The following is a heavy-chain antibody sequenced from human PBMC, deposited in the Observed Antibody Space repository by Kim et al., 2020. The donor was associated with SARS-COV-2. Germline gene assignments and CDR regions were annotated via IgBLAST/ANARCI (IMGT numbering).Heavy chain of an antibody. D-gene: IGHD4-17*01. CDR1: GFTFSSYW. Sequence: GGSLRLSCAASGFTFSSYWMSWVRQAPGKGLEWVANIKQDGSEKYYVDSVKGRFTISRDNAKNSLYLQMNSLRAEDTAVYYCARDRGNGDYEKEAPAMGPFYYYYGMDVWGQGTTVTVSS. V-gene: IGHV3-7*01. CDR2: IKQDGSEK. J-gene: IGHJ6*02. CDR3: ARDRGNGDYEKEAPAMGPFYYYYGMDV.